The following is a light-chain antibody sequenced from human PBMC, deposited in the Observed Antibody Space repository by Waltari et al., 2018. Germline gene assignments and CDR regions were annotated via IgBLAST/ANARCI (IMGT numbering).Light chain of an antibody. V-gene: IGLV1-47*01. J-gene: IGLJ3*02. CDR3: AAWDDSLSGWV. CDR1: SSNIGRNY. Sequence: QSVLTQPPSASGTPGQRVTISCSGSSSNIGRNYVYWYQQLPGTAPNLLIYRNNQRPSGVPDRCSGSKSGTSASLAISGLRSEDEADYYCAAWDDSLSGWVFGGGTKLTVL. CDR2: RNN.